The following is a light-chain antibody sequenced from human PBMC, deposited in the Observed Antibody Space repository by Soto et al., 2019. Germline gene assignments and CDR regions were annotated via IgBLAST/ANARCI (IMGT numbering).Light chain of an antibody. CDR2: DAS. CDR3: QQYDNYPLT. Sequence: DIQVTQSPPTLSASVGDRVTSTSPPIQTVSTWMVRYQQKQGKAAKPLVYDASTLQSGVESRFSGSGSGTEVDLIISGLQPDDFATYYCQQYDNYPLTFGGGTKLDI. V-gene: IGKV1-5*01. CDR1: QTVSTW. J-gene: IGKJ4*01.